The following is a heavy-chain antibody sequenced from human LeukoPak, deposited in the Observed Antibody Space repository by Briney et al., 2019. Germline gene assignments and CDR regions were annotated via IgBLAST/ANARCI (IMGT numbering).Heavy chain of an antibody. J-gene: IGHJ6*03. V-gene: IGHV3-21*04. CDR2: ISSSSSYI. CDR1: GFSFSSYS. CDR3: VREHYNYYMDV. Sequence: GGSLRLSCAASGFSFSSYSMNWVRQAPGKGLEWVSSISSSSSYIYYADSVKGRFTISRDNAKNSLYLQMNSLRAEDTALYYCVREHYNYYMDVWGKGTTVTVSS.